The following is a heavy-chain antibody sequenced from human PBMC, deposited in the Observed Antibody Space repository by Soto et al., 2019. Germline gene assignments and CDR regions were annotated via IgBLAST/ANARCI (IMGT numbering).Heavy chain of an antibody. Sequence: QGQLVESGGGVVQPGRSLRLSCAASGFIFNNYAMHWVRQAPGQGLEWVAVISYDGNNKYYADSVKGRLTISRDNSKNTLFLQMSSLRPEHTAVYYCARDDSPTFGYFDLWGRGTLVTVSS. V-gene: IGHV3-30-3*01. J-gene: IGHJ2*01. D-gene: IGHD3-3*01. CDR2: ISYDGNNK. CDR1: GFIFNNYA. CDR3: ARDDSPTFGYFDL.